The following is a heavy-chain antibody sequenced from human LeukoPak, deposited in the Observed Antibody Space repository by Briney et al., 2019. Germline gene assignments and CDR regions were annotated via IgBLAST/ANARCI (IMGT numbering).Heavy chain of an antibody. CDR2: IYYSGST. J-gene: IGHJ5*02. CDR1: GGSISSYY. CDR3: ARANYCSGGSCYKGFDP. D-gene: IGHD2-15*01. V-gene: IGHV4-59*01. Sequence: SGTLSLTCTVSGGSISSYYWSWIRQPPGKGLEWIGYIYYSGSTNYNPSLKSRVTISVDTSKNQFSLKLSSVTAADTAVYYCARANYCSGGSCYKGFDPWGQGTLVTVSS.